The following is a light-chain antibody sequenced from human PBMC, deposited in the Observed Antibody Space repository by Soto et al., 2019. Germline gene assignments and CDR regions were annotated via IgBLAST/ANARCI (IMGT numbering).Light chain of an antibody. CDR1: QSINSE. CDR3: QQSHNWPLT. Sequence: DIEMTQSPATLSLSPGERAALSCRASQSINSELDWYQQKPGQPPRLLIYGASTRDTGVPARFTGSGSGSEFTLTISRLQSEDFAAYYCQQSHNWPLTFGQGTRLEI. V-gene: IGKV3-15*01. CDR2: GAS. J-gene: IGKJ2*01.